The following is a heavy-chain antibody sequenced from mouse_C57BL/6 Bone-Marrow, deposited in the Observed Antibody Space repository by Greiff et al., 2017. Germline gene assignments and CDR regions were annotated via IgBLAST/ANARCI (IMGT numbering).Heavy chain of an antibody. Sequence: ESGPGLVKPSQSLSLTCSVTGYSITSGYYWNWIRQFPGNKLEWMGYISYDGSNNYNPSLKNRISITRDTSKNQFFLKLNSVTTEDTATYYCARRYYYGSSYDYWGQGTTLTVSS. V-gene: IGHV3-6*01. CDR3: ARRYYYGSSYDY. CDR1: GYSITSGYY. J-gene: IGHJ2*01. D-gene: IGHD1-1*01. CDR2: ISYDGSN.